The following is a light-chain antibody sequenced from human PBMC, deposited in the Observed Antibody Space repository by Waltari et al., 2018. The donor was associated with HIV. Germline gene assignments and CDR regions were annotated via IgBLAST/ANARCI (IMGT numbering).Light chain of an antibody. J-gene: IGLJ2*01. CDR2: VDT. V-gene: IGLV3-21*02. Sequence: SYVLIQPPSVSVAPGQTAILTCGGNNLATKNVNWYQQKPGQAPVLVVHVDTDRPSGIPERIPGPNSGNTATLALRRVEAGDEADYYCQVWDISNDHVVFGGGTKLTVL. CDR3: QVWDISNDHVV. CDR1: NLATKN.